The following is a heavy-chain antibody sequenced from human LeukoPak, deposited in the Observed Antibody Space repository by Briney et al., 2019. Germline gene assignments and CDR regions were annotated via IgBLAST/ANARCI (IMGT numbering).Heavy chain of an antibody. CDR1: GGSFSGYY. V-gene: IGHV4-34*01. Sequence: LETLSFTCAVYGGSFSGYYWSWIRQPPGKGLEWIGEINHSGSTNYNPSLKSRVTISVDTSKNQFSLKLSSVTAADTAVYYCARGIVLRYFDWLPPDYWGQGTLVTVSS. J-gene: IGHJ4*02. D-gene: IGHD3-9*01. CDR3: ARGIVLRYFDWLPPDY. CDR2: INHSGST.